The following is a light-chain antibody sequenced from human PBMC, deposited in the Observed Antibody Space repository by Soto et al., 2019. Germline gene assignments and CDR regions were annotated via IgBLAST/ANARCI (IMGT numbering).Light chain of an antibody. J-gene: IGKJ1*01. CDR3: QQYNNWWT. CDR2: GAS. V-gene: IGKV3-15*01. Sequence: EIVMAQSQAPLSVSPGERETLSCRASQSVSSNLAWYQQKPGQAPRLLIYGASTRATGIPARCSGSGSGTEFTLTISSLQSEDFSVYYCQQYNNWWTFGQGTKVEIK. CDR1: QSVSSN.